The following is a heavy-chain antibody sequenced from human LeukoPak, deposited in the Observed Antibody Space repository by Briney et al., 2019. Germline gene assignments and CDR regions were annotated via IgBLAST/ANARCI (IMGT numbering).Heavy chain of an antibody. J-gene: IGHJ4*02. CDR2: IHPGDSDT. Sequence: GESLKISCKGSGYSFTSYWIGWVRQMPGKGLEWMGIIHPGDSDTRYSPSFQGQVTISADKSISTAYLQWSSLKASDTAMYYCARPDFYYDSSGYYPSYFDYWGQGTLVTVSS. D-gene: IGHD3-22*01. CDR3: ARPDFYYDSSGYYPSYFDY. V-gene: IGHV5-51*01. CDR1: GYSFTSYW.